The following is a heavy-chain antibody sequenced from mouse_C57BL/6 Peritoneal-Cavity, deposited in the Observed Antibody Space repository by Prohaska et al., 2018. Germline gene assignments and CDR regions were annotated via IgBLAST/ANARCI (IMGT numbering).Heavy chain of an antibody. CDR3: MRYGPYWYFDV. V-gene: IGHV11-2*01. CDR2: INSDGSAI. J-gene: IGHJ1*03. CDR1: GFTFSGFW. Sequence: EVQLLETGGGLVQPGGSRGLSCEGSGFTFSGFWMSWVRQTPGKTLEWIGDINSDGSAINYAPSIEDRFTIFRDNDKSTLYLQMSNVRSEDTATYFCMRYGPYWYFDVWGTGTTVTVSS.